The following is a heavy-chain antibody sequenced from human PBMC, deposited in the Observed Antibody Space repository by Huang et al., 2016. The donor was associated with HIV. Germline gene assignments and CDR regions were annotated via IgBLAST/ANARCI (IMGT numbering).Heavy chain of an antibody. V-gene: IGHV2-5*02. D-gene: IGHD7-27*01. CDR1: GFSLNHKGVG. Sequence: QITLKESGPTVIKPTQTLTLTRSFSGFSLNHKGVGVGWNRQPPGKALEWRVSSDWDDDKRCTPSLKNRINITKDTSKSQVVFTMTNLDPMDTGTYYCAHIGRLGNYYMDVWGNGTTVTVSS. CDR2: SDWDDDK. CDR3: AHIGRLGNYYMDV. J-gene: IGHJ6*03.